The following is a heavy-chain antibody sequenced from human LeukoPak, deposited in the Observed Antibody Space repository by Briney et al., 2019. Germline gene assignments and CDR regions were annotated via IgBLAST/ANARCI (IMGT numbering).Heavy chain of an antibody. CDR1: GYTFTSYG. Sequence: ASVKVSCKASGYTFTSYGISWVRQAPGQGLEWMGWISANNGKTNYAQKLQGRVTMTTDTSTSTAYMELTSLRSDDTAVYYCAASCSSTSCSRSNWFDPWGQGTLVTVSS. CDR2: ISANNGKT. D-gene: IGHD2-2*01. V-gene: IGHV1-18*01. J-gene: IGHJ5*02. CDR3: AASCSSTSCSRSNWFDP.